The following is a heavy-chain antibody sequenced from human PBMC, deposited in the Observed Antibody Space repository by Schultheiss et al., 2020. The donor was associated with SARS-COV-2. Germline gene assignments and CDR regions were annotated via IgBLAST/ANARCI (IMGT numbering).Heavy chain of an antibody. CDR3: AREMLSGRGFDT. V-gene: IGHV1-2*02. CDR2: INSNNGDS. Sequence: ASVKVSCKASGYTFTGYYMHWVRQAPGQGLEYMGWINSNNGDSKSAQKFQGRVTVTRDTSISTVYMELRSLTSDDTAFYYCAREMLSGRGFDTWGQGTLVTVSS. D-gene: IGHD2-8*01. J-gene: IGHJ5*02. CDR1: GYTFTGYY.